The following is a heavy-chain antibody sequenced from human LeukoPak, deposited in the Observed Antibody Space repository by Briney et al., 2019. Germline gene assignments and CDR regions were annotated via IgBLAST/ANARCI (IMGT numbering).Heavy chain of an antibody. V-gene: IGHV3-53*01. CDR2: IYIDGTT. D-gene: IGHD7-27*01. CDR1: GFIVSHNY. Sequence: GGSLRLSCAASGFIVSHNYMTWVRQAPGKGLEWISVIYIDGTTYYADSVKGRFTISRDQANNTLYLQMNSLRAEDTAVYYCARDAGDDAFDIWGQGTMVTVSS. CDR3: ARDAGDDAFDI. J-gene: IGHJ3*02.